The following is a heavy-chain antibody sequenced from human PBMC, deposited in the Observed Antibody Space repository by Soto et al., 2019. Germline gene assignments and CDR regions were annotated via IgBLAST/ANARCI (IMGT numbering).Heavy chain of an antibody. CDR3: ARDRWSDSSGYYYESGY. D-gene: IGHD3-22*01. CDR1: GGTFSNYG. V-gene: IGHV1-69*01. CDR2: IIPILGST. Sequence: QVQLVQSGAEVKMPGSSVKVSCKASGGTFSNYGISWVRQAPGQGLEWMGGIIPILGSTKSAQSCQGRVTFTADESTTTAYMELSSLRSEDTAVYYCARDRWSDSSGYYYESGYWGQGTLVTVSS. J-gene: IGHJ4*02.